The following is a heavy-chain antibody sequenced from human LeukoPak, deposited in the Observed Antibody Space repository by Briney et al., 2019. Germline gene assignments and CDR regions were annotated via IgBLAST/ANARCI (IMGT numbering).Heavy chain of an antibody. CDR2: VYGGVNT. CDR1: GFTVSSNY. V-gene: IGHV3-66*01. CDR3: AKSPKTGFLFDY. Sequence: GGSLRLSCAASGFTVSSNYMSWVRQAPGKGLEWVSVVYGGVNTVYADSVQGRFTISRDNSKNTLYLQMSSLRAEDTAVYYCAKSPKTGFLFDYWGKGTLVTVSS. D-gene: IGHD1-1*01. J-gene: IGHJ4*02.